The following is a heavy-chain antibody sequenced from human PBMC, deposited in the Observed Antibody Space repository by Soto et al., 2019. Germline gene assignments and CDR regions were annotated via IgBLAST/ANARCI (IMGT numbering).Heavy chain of an antibody. CDR2: ISGHNGNT. CDR3: ARGGYSSTWSNLLDRSGLDV. V-gene: IGHV1-18*04. D-gene: IGHD6-13*01. Sequence: GASVKVSCKASGYSFTSYGISWVRQAPGQGPEWMGWISGHNGNTNHPQSLQGRVTMTTDTSRNTAYMELRSLRSGDTAVYYCARGGYSSTWSNLLDRSGLDVWGQGTTVTVSS. J-gene: IGHJ6*02. CDR1: GYSFTSYG.